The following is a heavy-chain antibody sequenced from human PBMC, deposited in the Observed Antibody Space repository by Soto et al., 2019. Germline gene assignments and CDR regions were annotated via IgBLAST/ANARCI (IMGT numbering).Heavy chain of an antibody. J-gene: IGHJ4*02. CDR2: IYYSGST. V-gene: IGHV4-39*01. Sequence: SETLSLTCTVSGGSISSSSYYWGWIRQPPGKGLEWIGSIYYSGSTYYNPSLKSRVTISVDTSKNQFSLKLSSVTAADTAVYYCASTMGRFDYWGQGTLVTVSS. CDR1: GGSISSSSYY. CDR3: ASTMGRFDY. D-gene: IGHD2-8*01.